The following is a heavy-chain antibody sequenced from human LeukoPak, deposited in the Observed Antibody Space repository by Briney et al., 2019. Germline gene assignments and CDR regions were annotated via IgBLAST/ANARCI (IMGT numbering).Heavy chain of an antibody. D-gene: IGHD6-13*01. CDR3: ARIRAISSSYSFDY. CDR2: IKQDGSEK. J-gene: IGHJ4*02. Sequence: PGGSLRLSCAASRFTFNNYWMSWVRQAPGKGLEWVANIKQDGSEKYYVDSVKGRFTVSRDNAKNSLYLQMNSLRAEDTAVYYCARIRAISSSYSFDYWGQGTLVTVSS. CDR1: RFTFNNYW. V-gene: IGHV3-7*01.